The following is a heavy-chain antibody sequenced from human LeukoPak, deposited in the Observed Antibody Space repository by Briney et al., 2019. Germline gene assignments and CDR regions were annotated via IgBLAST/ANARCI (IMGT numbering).Heavy chain of an antibody. D-gene: IGHD3-3*01. Sequence: GGSLRLSCAASGFTFTTYAMTWVRQAPGRGLEWVSTISTSGGNTNYADSVKGRFTISRDNSKNALYLQMSSLRAEDTAVYYCARGGIRYAWGQGTMVTVSS. CDR2: ISTSGGNT. CDR3: ARGGIRYA. J-gene: IGHJ3*01. CDR1: GFTFTTYA. V-gene: IGHV3-23*01.